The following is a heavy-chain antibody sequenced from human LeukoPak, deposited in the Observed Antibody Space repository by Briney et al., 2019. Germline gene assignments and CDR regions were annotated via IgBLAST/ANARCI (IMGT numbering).Heavy chain of an antibody. CDR2: IYYSGST. V-gene: IGHV4-31*03. Sequence: KSSETLSLTCTVSGGSISSGGYYWSWFRQHPGKGLEWIGYIYYSGSTYYNPSLKSRVTISVDTSKNQFSLKLSSVTAADTAVYYCARVRGSGYYYDYWGQGTLVTVSS. D-gene: IGHD3-22*01. CDR3: ARVRGSGYYYDY. J-gene: IGHJ4*02. CDR1: GGSISSGGYY.